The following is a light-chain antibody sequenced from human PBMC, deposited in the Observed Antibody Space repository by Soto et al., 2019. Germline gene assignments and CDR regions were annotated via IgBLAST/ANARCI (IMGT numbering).Light chain of an antibody. J-gene: IGKJ1*01. V-gene: IGKV3-15*01. CDR3: QQYDNWPWT. Sequence: EIVMTQSPSTLSLSPGGKAPLSCRASQTISGTVAWYQQKPGQAPRLLIHGASTRAPGFPARFSGSGSGTDFTLTISSLQSEDFAVYYCQQYDNWPWTFGQGTKVDIK. CDR1: QTISGT. CDR2: GAS.